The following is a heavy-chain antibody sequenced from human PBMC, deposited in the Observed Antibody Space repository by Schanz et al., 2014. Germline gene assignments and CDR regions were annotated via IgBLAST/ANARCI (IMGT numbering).Heavy chain of an antibody. CDR2: INPSGGST. D-gene: IGHD3-10*01. CDR1: GYSFTTYG. J-gene: IGHJ6*02. Sequence: QVQLVQSGAEVKKPGASVRVSCKASGYSFTTYGLNWVRQAPGQGLEWMGIINPSGGSTSYAQKFQGRVTMTTDTATSTAYMELRSLISDDTAVYYCVRDAGWACGDYHGMDVWGQGTSVTVSS. V-gene: IGHV1-46*01. CDR3: VRDAGWACGDYHGMDV.